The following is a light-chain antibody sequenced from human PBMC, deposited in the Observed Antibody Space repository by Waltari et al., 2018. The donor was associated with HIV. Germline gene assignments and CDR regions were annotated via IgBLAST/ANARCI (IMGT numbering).Light chain of an antibody. CDR2: TTS. CDR1: QGVTGW. J-gene: IGKJ1*01. CDR3: QQANSPRT. Sequence: DIQMTQSPSSVSASVGDRVPITCRASQGVTGWFAWYQQKPGKAPTLLIYTTSTLQSGVPSRFSGSGSGTDFTLTISDLQPEDCATYYCQQANSPRTFGQGTKVEI. V-gene: IGKV1-12*01.